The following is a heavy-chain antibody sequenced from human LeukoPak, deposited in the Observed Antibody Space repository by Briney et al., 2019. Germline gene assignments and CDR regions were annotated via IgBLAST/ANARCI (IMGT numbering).Heavy chain of an antibody. V-gene: IGHV4-38-2*02. D-gene: IGHD6-13*01. J-gene: IGHJ5*02. CDR3: ARAYSSSWYWNWFDP. CDR1: GYSISSGYY. CDR2: IYPTGST. Sequence: PSETLSLTCTVSGYSISSGYYWGWIRQPPGKGLEWIGNIYPTGSTYYNPSLKSRVTISVDTSKNQFSLKLSSVSAADTAVYYCARAYSSSWYWNWFDPWGQGTLVTVSS.